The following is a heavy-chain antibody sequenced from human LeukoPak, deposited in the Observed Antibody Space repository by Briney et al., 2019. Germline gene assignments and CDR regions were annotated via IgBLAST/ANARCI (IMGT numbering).Heavy chain of an antibody. CDR3: ARGLGNDGIFGY. D-gene: IGHD1-1*01. Sequence: ASVKVSCKASGFTFTSHDINWVRQATGQGLEWMGWMNPNSGNTGYAQKFQGRVTMTRNTSISTAYMELSSLRSEDTAVYYCARGLGNDGIFGYWGQGTLVTVSS. CDR2: MNPNSGNT. V-gene: IGHV1-8*01. J-gene: IGHJ4*02. CDR1: GFTFTSHD.